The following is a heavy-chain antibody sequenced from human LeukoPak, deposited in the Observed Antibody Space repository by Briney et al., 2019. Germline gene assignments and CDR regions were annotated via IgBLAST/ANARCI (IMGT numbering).Heavy chain of an antibody. CDR3: ASERSEGPSGPLDY. Sequence: GASVKVSCKASGYTFTSYGISWVRQAPGQGLEWMGWISVYNGNTNYAQKFQNRVTMTTDTSTSTAYMELRSLRSDDTAVYYCASERSEGPSGPLDYWGQGTLVTVSS. CDR2: ISVYNGNT. CDR1: GYTFTSYG. J-gene: IGHJ4*02. V-gene: IGHV1-18*01. D-gene: IGHD1-26*01.